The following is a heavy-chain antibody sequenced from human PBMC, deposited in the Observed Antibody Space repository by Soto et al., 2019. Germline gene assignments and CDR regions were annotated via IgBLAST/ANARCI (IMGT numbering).Heavy chain of an antibody. CDR2: IYYSGST. CDR1: GGSISSGDYY. D-gene: IGHD3-22*01. J-gene: IGHJ4*02. V-gene: IGHV4-30-4*01. CDR3: ARDRIYDSSGYYYAYYFDY. Sequence: SETLSLTCTVSGGSISSGDYYWIWIRQPPGKGLEWIGYIYYSGSTYYNPSLKSRVTISVDTSKNQFSLKLSSVTAADTAVYYCARDRIYDSSGYYYAYYFDYWGQGTLVTVSS.